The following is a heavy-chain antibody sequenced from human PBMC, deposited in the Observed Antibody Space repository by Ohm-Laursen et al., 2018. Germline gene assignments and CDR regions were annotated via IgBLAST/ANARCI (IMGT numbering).Heavy chain of an antibody. Sequence: AVKVSCKPSGYTFNKFGISWVRQAPGQGLEWMGEISVYKGNTNYAQKLQGRVTMTEDASTSTVYMELRSLRADDTAVYYCAGGSHTPPFDYWGQGTLVTVSS. CDR2: ISVYKGNT. D-gene: IGHD2-15*01. CDR3: AGGSHTPPFDY. J-gene: IGHJ4*01. V-gene: IGHV1-18*01. CDR1: GYTFNKFG.